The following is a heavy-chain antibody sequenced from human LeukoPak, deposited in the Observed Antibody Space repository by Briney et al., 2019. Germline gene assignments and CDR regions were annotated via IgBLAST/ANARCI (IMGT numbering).Heavy chain of an antibody. Sequence: PGRSLRLSCAASGFTFSSYAMHWVRQAPGKGLVWVSRINSDGSSTSYADSVKGRFTISRDNAKNTLYLQMNSLRAEDTAVYYCASIYYDIRVDWGQGTLVTVSS. D-gene: IGHD3-9*01. CDR2: INSDGSST. CDR1: GFTFSSYA. V-gene: IGHV3-74*01. CDR3: ASIYYDIRVD. J-gene: IGHJ4*02.